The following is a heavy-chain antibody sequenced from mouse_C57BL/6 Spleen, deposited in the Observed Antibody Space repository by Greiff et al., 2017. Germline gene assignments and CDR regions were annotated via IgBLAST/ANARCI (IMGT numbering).Heavy chain of an antibody. CDR1: GFTFTDYY. CDR3: ARYMSITGFDY. CDR2: IRNKANGYTT. J-gene: IGHJ2*01. V-gene: IGHV7-3*01. Sequence: EVQLVESGGGLVQPGGSLSLSCAASGFTFTDYYMSWVRQPPGKALEWLGFIRNKANGYTTEYSASVKGRFTISRDNSQSILYLQMNALRAEDSATYYCARYMSITGFDYWGQGTTLTVSS. D-gene: IGHD2-10*02.